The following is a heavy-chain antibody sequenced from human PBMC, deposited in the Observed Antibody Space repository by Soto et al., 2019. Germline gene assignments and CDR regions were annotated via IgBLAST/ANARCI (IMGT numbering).Heavy chain of an antibody. D-gene: IGHD1-26*01. CDR1: GITFSHAW. J-gene: IGHJ5*02. CDR2: IKSKVDGGTT. CDR3: SSSSVLANGTYYEVIT. V-gene: IGHV3-15*07. Sequence: EVQLVESGGDLVKPGGSLRLSCAASGITFSHAWMNWVRQAPGKGLEWVGRIKSKVDGGTTDYAAPVKGRFTISRDDSKDALYLQMNSLKADDTAVYYCSSSSVLANGTYYEVITWGQGTVVTVSS.